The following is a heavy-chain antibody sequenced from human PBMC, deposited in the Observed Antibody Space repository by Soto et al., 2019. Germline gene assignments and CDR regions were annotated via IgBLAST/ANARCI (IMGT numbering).Heavy chain of an antibody. CDR1: GYTFTGYY. CDR2: INPNSGGT. D-gene: IGHD2-2*01. J-gene: IGHJ4*02. V-gene: IGHV1-2*04. Sequence: ASVKVSCKASGYTFTGYYMHWARQAPGQGLEWMGWINPNSGGTNYAQKFQGWVTMTRDTSISTAYMELSRLRSDDTAVYYCARGGEIVVVPAAVDYWGQGALVTVSS. CDR3: ARGGEIVVVPAAVDY.